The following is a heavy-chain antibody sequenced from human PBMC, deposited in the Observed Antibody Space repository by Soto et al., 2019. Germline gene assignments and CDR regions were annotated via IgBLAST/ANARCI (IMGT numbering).Heavy chain of an antibody. J-gene: IGHJ4*02. Sequence: QVQLVQSGAEVKKPGASVKVSCKASGYTFTSYDINWVRQATGQGLEWMGWMTPNSGNTGYAQKFQGRVTMTRNTSLSTSYMELRSLRSEYTAVYYCARERTVAGNDYWGQGTLVTVS. CDR1: GYTFTSYD. CDR2: MTPNSGNT. CDR3: ARERTVAGNDY. D-gene: IGHD6-19*01. V-gene: IGHV1-8*01.